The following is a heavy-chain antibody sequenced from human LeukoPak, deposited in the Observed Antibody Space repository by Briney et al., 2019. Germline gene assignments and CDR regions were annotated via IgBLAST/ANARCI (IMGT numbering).Heavy chain of an antibody. CDR1: GFTVSGTY. CDR3: AKIGGAYSRYFDL. J-gene: IGHJ2*01. CDR2: IYSGGSI. V-gene: IGHV3-53*01. Sequence: PGGSLRLSCAASGFTVSGTYMSWVRQAPGKGLEWVSTIYSGGSIYYTDSVKGRYTISRDNLENTVYLQMNSLRAEDTAVYYCAKIGGAYSRYFDLWGRGTLVTVTS. D-gene: IGHD4-11*01.